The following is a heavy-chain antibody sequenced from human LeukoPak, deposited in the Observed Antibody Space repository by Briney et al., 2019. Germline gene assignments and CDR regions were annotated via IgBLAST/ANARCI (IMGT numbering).Heavy chain of an antibody. V-gene: IGHV3-23*01. J-gene: IGHJ4*02. Sequence: GGSLRLSCAASGFTFSSYAMTWVRQAPGKGLEWVSAISGGGGATYYALSVWGRITISRDNSKNTLYLQMSSLRAEDTAVYYCAKDSSSSPYYFDYWGQGTLVTVSS. CDR1: GFTFSSYA. D-gene: IGHD6-6*01. CDR2: ISGGGGAT. CDR3: AKDSSSSPYYFDY.